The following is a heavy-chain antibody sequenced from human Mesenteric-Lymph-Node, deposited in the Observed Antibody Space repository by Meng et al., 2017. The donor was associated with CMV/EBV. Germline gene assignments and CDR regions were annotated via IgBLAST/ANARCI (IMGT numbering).Heavy chain of an antibody. V-gene: IGHV3-21*01. CDR3: ARAGYDFRSGYYGMDV. J-gene: IGHJ6*02. D-gene: IGHD3-3*01. Sequence: GESLKISCAASGFTFSYYSMNWVRQAPGKGLEWVSSISSSSTYIYYADSVRGRFTISRDNAKNSLYLQMNSLRAEDTAVYYCARAGYDFRSGYYGMDVWGQGTTVTVSS. CDR1: GFTFSYYS. CDR2: ISSSSTYI.